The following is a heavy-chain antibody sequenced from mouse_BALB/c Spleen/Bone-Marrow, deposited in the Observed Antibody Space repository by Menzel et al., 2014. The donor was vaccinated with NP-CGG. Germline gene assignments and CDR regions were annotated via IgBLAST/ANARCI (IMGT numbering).Heavy chain of an antibody. Sequence: EVMLVESGGGLVQPGGPLKLSCAASGFTFSSYGMSWVRQTPDKRLELVASINSNGGSTYYPDSVKGRFTISRGNAKNTLSLQMSSLKSEDTAMYYCARGNYGNYVDYFDYWGQGTTLTVSS. J-gene: IGHJ2*01. CDR3: ARGNYGNYVDYFDY. V-gene: IGHV5-6-3*01. CDR2: INSNGGST. CDR1: GFTFSSYG. D-gene: IGHD2-1*01.